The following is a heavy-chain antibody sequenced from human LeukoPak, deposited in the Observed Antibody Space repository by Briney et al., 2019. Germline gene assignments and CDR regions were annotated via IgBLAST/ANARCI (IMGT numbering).Heavy chain of an antibody. CDR2: ISSSSSTI. CDR3: ARGGESYDYVWGSAFDI. Sequence: PGGSLRLSCAASGFTFSSYSMNWVRQAPGKGLEWVSYISSSSSTIYYADSVKGRFTISRDNARNSLFLQMNSLRAEDTAVYYCARGGESYDYVWGSAFDIWGQGTMVTVSS. CDR1: GFTFSSYS. D-gene: IGHD3-16*01. V-gene: IGHV3-48*04. J-gene: IGHJ3*02.